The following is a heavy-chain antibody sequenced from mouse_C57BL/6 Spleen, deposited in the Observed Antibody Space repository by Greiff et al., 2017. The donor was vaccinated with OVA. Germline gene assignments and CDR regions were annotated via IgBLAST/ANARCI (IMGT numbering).Heavy chain of an antibody. Sequence: QVQLQQPGAELVRPGSSVKLSCKASGYTFTSYWMHWVKQRPIQGLEWIGNIDPSDSETHYNQKFKDKATLTVDKSSSTAYMQLSSLTSEDSAVYDCARSGGSSSYFDYWGQGTTLTVSS. J-gene: IGHJ2*01. CDR2: IDPSDSET. CDR3: ARSGGSSSYFDY. CDR1: GYTFTSYW. V-gene: IGHV1-52*01. D-gene: IGHD1-1*01.